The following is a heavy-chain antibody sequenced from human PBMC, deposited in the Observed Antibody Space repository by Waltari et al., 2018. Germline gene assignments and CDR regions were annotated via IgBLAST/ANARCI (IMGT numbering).Heavy chain of an antibody. CDR1: GDSMSSYY. Sequence: QVQLQELGPGLVKPSETLSLTCNVSGDSMSSYYWSWIRQPAGKGLEWIGRIYTSGTTNYNPSLEIRVTMSVYTSKNQFSLKLSSVTAADSAVYYCARENWWSLHLYGMDVWGQGTTVTVSS. V-gene: IGHV4-4*07. CDR2: IYTSGTT. D-gene: IGHD3-16*01. J-gene: IGHJ6*02. CDR3: ARENWWSLHLYGMDV.